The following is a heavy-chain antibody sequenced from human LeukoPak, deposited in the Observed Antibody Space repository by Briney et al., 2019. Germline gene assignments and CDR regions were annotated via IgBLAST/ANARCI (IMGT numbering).Heavy chain of an antibody. D-gene: IGHD6-13*01. J-gene: IGHJ4*02. V-gene: IGHV3-48*02. CDR3: ARAAYSSSPDY. CDR1: GFTFSSYI. Sequence: GGSLRLSCEPAGFTFSSYIMNWVRQAPGKGLEWVSYISPSSSDIYYADSVKGRFTISRDNAKSSLYLHMNSLRDEDTAVYYCARAAYSSSPDYWGQGTLVTVSS. CDR2: ISPSSSDI.